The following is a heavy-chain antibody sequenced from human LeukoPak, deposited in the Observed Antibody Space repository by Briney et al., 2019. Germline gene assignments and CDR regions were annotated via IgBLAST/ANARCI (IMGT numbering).Heavy chain of an antibody. CDR1: GFTFSSYS. V-gene: IGHV3-48*01. J-gene: IGHJ2*01. CDR3: ARESAVAGSWYFDL. Sequence: QSGGSLRLSCAASGFTFSSYSMNWVRQAPGKGLEWVSYISSSSSTIYYADSVKGRFTISRDNAKNSLYLQMNSLRAEDTAVYYCARESAVAGSWYFDLWGRGTLVTVSS. D-gene: IGHD6-19*01. CDR2: ISSSSSTI.